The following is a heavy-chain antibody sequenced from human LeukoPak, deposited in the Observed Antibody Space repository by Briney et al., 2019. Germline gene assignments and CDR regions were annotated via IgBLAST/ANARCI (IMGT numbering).Heavy chain of an antibody. D-gene: IGHD3-22*01. V-gene: IGHV3-23*01. CDR1: GFTFSSYA. Sequence: GGSLRLSCAASGFTFSSYAMSWVRQAPGKGLEWVSAISGSGGSTYYADSVKGRFTISRDNSKNTLYLQMNSLRAEDTAVYYCAKVLQGYYDSSGYSIDYWGQGTLVTVSS. CDR3: AKVLQGYYDSSGYSIDY. J-gene: IGHJ4*02. CDR2: ISGSGGST.